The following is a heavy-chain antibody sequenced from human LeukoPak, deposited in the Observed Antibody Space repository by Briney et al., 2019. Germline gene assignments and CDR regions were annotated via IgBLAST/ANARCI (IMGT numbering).Heavy chain of an antibody. J-gene: IGHJ2*01. V-gene: IGHV4-59*01. CDR1: GGSFSTYY. D-gene: IGHD7-27*01. Sequence: SETLSLTCAVAGGSFSTYYWSWIRQPPGKGLEWVGYIYYTGSTDYNPSLKSRVTISLATSKNQFSLKLSSMTAADTAVYYCARDKLGWYFDIWGRGTLVTVSS. CDR3: ARDKLGWYFDI. CDR2: IYYTGST.